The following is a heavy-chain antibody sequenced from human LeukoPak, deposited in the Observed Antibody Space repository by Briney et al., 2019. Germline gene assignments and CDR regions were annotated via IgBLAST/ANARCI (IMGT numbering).Heavy chain of an antibody. CDR2: INHSGST. D-gene: IGHD3-22*01. CDR1: GGSFSGYY. Sequence: SETLSLTCAVYGGSFSGYYWSWIRQPPGKGLEWIGEINHSGSTNYNPSLKSRVTISVDTSKNQFSLKLSSVTAADTAVYYCAREVRTMIVVRTDRFDYWGQGTLVTVSS. J-gene: IGHJ4*02. V-gene: IGHV4-34*01. CDR3: AREVRTMIVVRTDRFDY.